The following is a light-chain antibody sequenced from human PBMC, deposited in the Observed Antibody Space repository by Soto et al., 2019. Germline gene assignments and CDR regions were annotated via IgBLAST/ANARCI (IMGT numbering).Light chain of an antibody. Sequence: QSVLTQPASVSGSPGQSISISRTGTSSDIGHYDYVSWYQQHPGKAPKLMIYDVTNRPSGVSNRFSGSKSGNTASLTISGLQAEDYDDYDCRSYVSSSTRLLGTGT. J-gene: IGLJ1*01. CDR2: DVT. V-gene: IGLV2-14*03. CDR1: SSDIGHYDY. CDR3: RSYVSSSTRL.